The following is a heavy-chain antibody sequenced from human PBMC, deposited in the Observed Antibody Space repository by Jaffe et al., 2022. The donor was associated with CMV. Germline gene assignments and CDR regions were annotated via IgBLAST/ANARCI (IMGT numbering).Heavy chain of an antibody. Sequence: QLQLLQSGPGLVKPSETLSLTCTVSGGYVSSSAYYWGWIRQPPGKGLEWIGAIYYRGTTYYHPSLASRVTMSVDTSKNQFSLNLNPITAADTAVYYCARLDGQWLGGRADYWGQGTLVTVSS. J-gene: IGHJ4*02. CDR2: IYYRGTT. D-gene: IGHD6-19*01. CDR3: ARLDGQWLGGRADY. V-gene: IGHV4-39*01. CDR1: GGYVSSSAYY.